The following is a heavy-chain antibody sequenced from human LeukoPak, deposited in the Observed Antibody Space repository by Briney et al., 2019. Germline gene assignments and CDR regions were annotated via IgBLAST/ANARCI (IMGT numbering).Heavy chain of an antibody. CDR1: GFSVSSNY. V-gene: IGHV3-53*04. J-gene: IGHJ4*02. CDR3: AIGGGARGSNFNC. D-gene: IGHD5-12*01. CDR2: IDSGGST. Sequence: GGSLRLSCAASGFSVSSNYMSWVRQAPGKGLEWVSVIDSGGSTYYADSVKGRFTISSHNSKNTLYLQMNILRAEDTAVYYCAIGGGARGSNFNCWGQGTLVTVSS.